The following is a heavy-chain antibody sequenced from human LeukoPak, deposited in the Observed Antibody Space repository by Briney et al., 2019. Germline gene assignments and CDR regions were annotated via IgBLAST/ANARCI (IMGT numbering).Heavy chain of an antibody. CDR2: ISYDGSNK. Sequence: GRSLRLSCAASGFTFNSYAMHWVRQAPGKGLEWVAVISYDGSNKYYADSVKGRFTISRDNSKNTLYLQMNSLRAEDTAVYYCARDQSSGWPYYYYYYYMDVWGKGTTVTVSS. CDR3: ARDQSSGWPYYYYYYYMDV. V-gene: IGHV3-30*01. D-gene: IGHD6-19*01. CDR1: GFTFNSYA. J-gene: IGHJ6*03.